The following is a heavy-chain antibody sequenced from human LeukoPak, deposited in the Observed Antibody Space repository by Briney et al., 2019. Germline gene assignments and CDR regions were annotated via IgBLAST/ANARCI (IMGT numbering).Heavy chain of an antibody. V-gene: IGHV1-18*01. CDR2: ISAYNGNT. CDR1: GYTFTSYG. D-gene: IGHD5-18*01. CDR3: ARDRYIYGSEDRFDY. Sequence: ASVKVSCKASGYTFTSYGISWVRQAPGQGLEWMGWISAYNGNTNYAQKLQGRVTMTTDTSTSTAYMELRSLRSDDTAVYYCARDRYIYGSEDRFDYWGQGTLVTVSS. J-gene: IGHJ4*02.